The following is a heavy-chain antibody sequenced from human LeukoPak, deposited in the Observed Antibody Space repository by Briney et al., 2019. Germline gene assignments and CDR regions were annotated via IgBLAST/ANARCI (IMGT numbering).Heavy chain of an antibody. Sequence: GGSLRLSCAASGFTFSSYGMNWVRQAPGRGLEWVAFMQYDGTNKFYVDSVKGRFTISRDNSKSTLHLQMNSLRAEDTAVYYCAKDFCSGSSCYIFDYWGQGTLVTVSS. CDR1: GFTFSSYG. CDR3: AKDFCSGSSCYIFDY. V-gene: IGHV3-30*02. D-gene: IGHD2-15*01. J-gene: IGHJ4*02. CDR2: MQYDGTNK.